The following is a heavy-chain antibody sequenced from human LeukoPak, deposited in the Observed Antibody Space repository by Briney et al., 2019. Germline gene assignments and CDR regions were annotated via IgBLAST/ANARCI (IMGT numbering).Heavy chain of an antibody. J-gene: IGHJ4*02. CDR3: ARVYSSGWGYYFDY. D-gene: IGHD6-19*01. Sequence: SETPSLTCTVSGYSISSGYYWGWIRQPPGKGLEWIGSIYHSGSTYYNPSLKSRVTISVDTSKNQFSLKLSSVTAADTAVYYCARVYSSGWGYYFDYWGQGTLVTVSS. CDR2: IYHSGST. V-gene: IGHV4-38-2*02. CDR1: GYSISSGYY.